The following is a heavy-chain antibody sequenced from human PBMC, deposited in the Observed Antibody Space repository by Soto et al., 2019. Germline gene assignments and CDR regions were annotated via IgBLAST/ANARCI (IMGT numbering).Heavy chain of an antibody. Sequence: SETLSLTCTVSGGSISSYYWSWIRQPPGKGLEWIGYIYYSGSTNYNPSLKSRVTISVDTSKNQFSLKLSSVTAADTAVYYCARDTGATDYYYGMDVWGQGTTVTVSS. J-gene: IGHJ6*02. D-gene: IGHD1-7*01. V-gene: IGHV4-59*01. CDR1: GGSISSYY. CDR3: ARDTGATDYYYGMDV. CDR2: IYYSGST.